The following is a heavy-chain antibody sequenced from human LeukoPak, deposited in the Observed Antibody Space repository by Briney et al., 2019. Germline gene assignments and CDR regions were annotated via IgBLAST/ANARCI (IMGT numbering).Heavy chain of an antibody. J-gene: IGHJ4*02. CDR3: ARDRGTNIVTAGLRPGYIDC. CDR2: IWYDGSNK. Sequence: GRSLRLSCAAAGFTFNTYGMHWLRQAPGKGLEWVALIWYDGSNKYYADSVKGRFTISSDNSRDTLFLQMNSLRLEDSAVYYCARDRGTNIVTAGLRPGYIDCWGQGTLVTVSS. CDR1: GFTFNTYG. V-gene: IGHV3-33*01. D-gene: IGHD2-21*02.